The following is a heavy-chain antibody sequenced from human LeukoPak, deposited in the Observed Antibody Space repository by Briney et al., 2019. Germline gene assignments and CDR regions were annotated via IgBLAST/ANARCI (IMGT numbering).Heavy chain of an antibody. D-gene: IGHD3-22*01. CDR2: IYSSSST. Sequence: GGSLRLSCAASGFTVSSNYMSWVRQAPGKGLEWVSVIYSSSSTYYADSVKGRFTISRDNSKNTLYLQMNSLRAEDTAVYYCAKDQTGSSGTFDYWGQGTLVTVSS. CDR1: GFTVSSNY. V-gene: IGHV3-66*03. CDR3: AKDQTGSSGTFDY. J-gene: IGHJ4*02.